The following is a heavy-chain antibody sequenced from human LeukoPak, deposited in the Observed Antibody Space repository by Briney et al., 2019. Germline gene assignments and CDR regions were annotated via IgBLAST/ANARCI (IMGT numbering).Heavy chain of an antibody. J-gene: IGHJ1*01. CDR1: GYIFSDYY. Sequence: GASVKVSCKASGYIFSDYYIHWVRQAPGQGLEWMGWINPKSGDTNYAQKFQGRVTMTRDTSITTSYMELSRLRSEDTAVYYWARRGSSSSEYFQRWGQGTLVTVSS. V-gene: IGHV1-2*02. CDR3: ARRGSSSSEYFQR. CDR2: INPKSGDT. D-gene: IGHD6-6*01.